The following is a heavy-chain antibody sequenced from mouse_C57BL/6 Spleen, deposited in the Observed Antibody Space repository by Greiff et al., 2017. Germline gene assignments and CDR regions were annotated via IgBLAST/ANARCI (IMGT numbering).Heavy chain of an antibody. CDR3: ASTVEGAWFAY. V-gene: IGHV1-82*01. CDR1: GYAFSSSW. J-gene: IGHJ3*01. CDR2: IYPGDGDT. D-gene: IGHD1-1*01. Sequence: QVQLQQSGPELVKPGASVKISCKASGYAFSSSWMNWVKQRPGKGLEWIGRIYPGDGDTNYNGKFKGKATLTEDKSSSTAYMQLSSLTSEDSAVYFCASTVEGAWFAYWGQGTLVTVSA.